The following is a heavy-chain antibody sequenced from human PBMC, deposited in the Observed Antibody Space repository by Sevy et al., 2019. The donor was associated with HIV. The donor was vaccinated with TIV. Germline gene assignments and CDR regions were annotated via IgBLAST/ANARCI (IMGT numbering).Heavy chain of an antibody. V-gene: IGHV1-69*06. D-gene: IGHD5-12*01. CDR2: IIPIFGTT. CDR1: GGTFNSYG. J-gene: IGHJ3*02. CDR3: ALYSNAYDI. Sequence: ASVKVSCKASGGTFNSYGINWVRQAPGQGLEWMGGIIPIFGTTNYAQKFQGRVTITADKSTSTVHMELSSLRSEDTAEYDCALYSNAYDIWGQGTMVTVSS.